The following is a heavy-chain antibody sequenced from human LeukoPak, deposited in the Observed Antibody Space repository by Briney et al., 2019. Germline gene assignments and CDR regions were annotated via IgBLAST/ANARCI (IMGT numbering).Heavy chain of an antibody. CDR1: GFTFSSYA. D-gene: IGHD6-19*01. J-gene: IGHJ4*02. Sequence: GGSLRLSCAASGFTFSSYAMSWVRQAPGEGLEWVSAISGSGGSTYYADSVKGRFTISRDNSKNTLYLQMNSLRAEDTAVYYCAKVLGRGVYSSPWTFDYWGQGTLVTVSS. CDR2: ISGSGGST. V-gene: IGHV3-23*01. CDR3: AKVLGRGVYSSPWTFDY.